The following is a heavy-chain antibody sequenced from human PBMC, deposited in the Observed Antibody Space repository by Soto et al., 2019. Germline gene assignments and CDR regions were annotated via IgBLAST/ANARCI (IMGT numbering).Heavy chain of an antibody. V-gene: IGHV4-30-4*01. J-gene: IGHJ5*02. CDR1: GGSISSGDYY. D-gene: IGHD3-10*01. Sequence: KPSETLSLTCTVSGGSISSGDYYWSWIRQPPGKGLEWIGYIYYSGSTYYNPSLKSRVTISVDTSKNQFSLKLSSVTAADTAVYYCARDLRGYGSGSWTWFDPWGQGTLVTVSS. CDR2: IYYSGST. CDR3: ARDLRGYGSGSWTWFDP.